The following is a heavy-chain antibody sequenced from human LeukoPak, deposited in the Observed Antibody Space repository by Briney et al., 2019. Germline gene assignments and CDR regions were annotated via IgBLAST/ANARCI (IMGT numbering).Heavy chain of an antibody. D-gene: IGHD1-1*01. CDR2: INHSGST. V-gene: IGHV4-34*01. J-gene: IGHJ4*02. CDR3: ASNGLERRTFDY. Sequence: SETLSLTCAVYGGSFGGYYWSWIRQPPGKGLEWIGEINHSGSTNYNPSLKSRVTISVDTSKNQFSLKLSSVTAADTAVYYCASNGLERRTFDYWGQGTLVTVSS. CDR1: GGSFGGYY.